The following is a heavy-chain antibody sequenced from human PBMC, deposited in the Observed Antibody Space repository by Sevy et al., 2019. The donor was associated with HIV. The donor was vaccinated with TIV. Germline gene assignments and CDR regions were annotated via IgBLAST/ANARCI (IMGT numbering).Heavy chain of an antibody. CDR2: ISYDGSNK. D-gene: IGHD3-16*01. Sequence: GGSLRLSCAASGFTFSSYAMHWVRQAPGKGLGWVAVISYDGSNKYYADSVKGRFTIFRDNSKNTLYLQMNSLRAEDTALYYCRGDDVGAFDIWGQGTMVTVSS. J-gene: IGHJ3*02. CDR1: GFTFSSYA. CDR3: RGDDVGAFDI. V-gene: IGHV3-30-3*01.